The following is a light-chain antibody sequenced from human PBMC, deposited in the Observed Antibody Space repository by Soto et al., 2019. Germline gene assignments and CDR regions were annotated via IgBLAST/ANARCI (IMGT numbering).Light chain of an antibody. CDR2: DAS. Sequence: EKVMTQSPATLSVSPGERATLSCRASQSVRSNLAWYQQKPGQPPRLLIYDASTRATGIPSRFSGSGSGTEFTLTISSLQPDDFATYYCQQYNSYSTFGQGTKVEIK. CDR1: QSVRSN. J-gene: IGKJ1*01. CDR3: QQYNSYST. V-gene: IGKV3-15*01.